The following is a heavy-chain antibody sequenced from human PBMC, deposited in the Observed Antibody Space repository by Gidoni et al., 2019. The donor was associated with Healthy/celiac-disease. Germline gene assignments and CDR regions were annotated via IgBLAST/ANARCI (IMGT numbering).Heavy chain of an antibody. V-gene: IGHV3-66*01. CDR3: ARGLGYDPLAV. J-gene: IGHJ4*02. D-gene: IGHD5-12*01. CDR2: IYSGGST. CDR1: GFTVSSNY. Sequence: EVQLVESGGGLVQPGGSLRPSCAASGFTVSSNYMSWVRQAPGKGLEWFSVIYSGGSTYYADSVKGRFTISRDNSKNTLYLQMNSLRAEDTAVYYCARGLGYDPLAVWGQGTLVTVSS.